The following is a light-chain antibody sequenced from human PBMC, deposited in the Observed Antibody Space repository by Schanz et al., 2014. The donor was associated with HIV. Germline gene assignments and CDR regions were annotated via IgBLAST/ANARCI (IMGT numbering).Light chain of an antibody. CDR2: AAS. CDR3: QQSYTTPPGT. J-gene: IGKJ2*01. CDR1: QGISSY. V-gene: IGKV1-9*01. Sequence: DIQLTQSPSFLSASVGDRVTITCRASQGISSYLAWYQQKPGKAPKLLIYAASTLQSGVPSRFSGSGSGTEFTLTISSLQPEDFATYYCQQSYTTPPGTFGQGTKLQIK.